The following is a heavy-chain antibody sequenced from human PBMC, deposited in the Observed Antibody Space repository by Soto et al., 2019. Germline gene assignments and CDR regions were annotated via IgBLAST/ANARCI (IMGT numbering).Heavy chain of an antibody. D-gene: IGHD1-1*01. J-gene: IGHJ3*01. CDR1: GFTFKNYA. CDR3: ASRKVERPRRTVHHALDV. Sequence: EVQLLESGGGLVQPGGSLRLSCAASGFTFKNYAMSWVRQAPGKGLEWVSLISGSGQSTYFADSVKGRFTISRDNSENTLYLQMNSLRAEDTAVYFCASRKVERPRRTVHHALDVWGQGTMVTVSS. CDR2: ISGSGQST. V-gene: IGHV3-23*01.